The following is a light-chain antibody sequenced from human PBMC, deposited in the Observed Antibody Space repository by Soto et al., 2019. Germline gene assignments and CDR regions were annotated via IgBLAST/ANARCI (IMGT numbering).Light chain of an antibody. Sequence: QSVLTQPPSVSGSPGQSVAISCTGTSSGVGSNNRVSWYQQPPGSAPKLIIYDVSNRPSGIPDRFSGSKSANTASLTISGLQTEDEADYYCSYYTTSNTYVFGTGTKVTVL. V-gene: IGLV2-18*01. CDR3: SYYTTSNTYV. CDR1: SSGVGSNNR. CDR2: DVS. J-gene: IGLJ1*01.